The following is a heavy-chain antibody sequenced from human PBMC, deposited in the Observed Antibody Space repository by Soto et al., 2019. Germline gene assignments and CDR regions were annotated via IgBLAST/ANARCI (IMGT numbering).Heavy chain of an antibody. V-gene: IGHV3-23*01. CDR3: AKDWPGTSSVTSDY. CDR2: ITYSGDTT. CDR1: GFDFSTYA. Sequence: EVHLLESGGTLIQPGGSLRLSCAASGFDFSTYAMTWVRQAPGKGLEWVSGITYSGDTTYYADSVEGRFTISRDNFKNTVYPQLTSLRPDDTAMYYCAKDWPGTSSVTSDYWGQGTLVSVSS. D-gene: IGHD4-17*01. J-gene: IGHJ4*02.